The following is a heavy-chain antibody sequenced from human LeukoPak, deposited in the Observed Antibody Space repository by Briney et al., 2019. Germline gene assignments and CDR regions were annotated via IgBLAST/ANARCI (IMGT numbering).Heavy chain of an antibody. Sequence: GASVKVSCKASGYTFTGYYMHWVRQAPGQGLEWMGWINPNSGGTNYAQKFQGRVTMTRDTSISTAYMELSRLRSDDTAVYYCARERGYSYGWYNYWGQGTLVTVSS. V-gene: IGHV1-2*02. D-gene: IGHD5-18*01. CDR3: ARERGYSYGWYNY. J-gene: IGHJ4*02. CDR1: GYTFTGYY. CDR2: INPNSGGT.